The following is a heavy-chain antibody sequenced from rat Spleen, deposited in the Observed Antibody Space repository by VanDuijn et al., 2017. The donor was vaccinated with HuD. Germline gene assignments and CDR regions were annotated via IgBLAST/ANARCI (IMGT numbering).Heavy chain of an antibody. CDR3: AREAYVPFHYFDY. V-gene: IGHV5-7*01. CDR2: ISYDGSST. J-gene: IGHJ2*01. CDR1: GFTFSDYN. Sequence: EVQLVESGGGLVQPGRSLKLSCAASGFTFSDYNMAWVRQAPKKGLEWVATISYDGSSTYYRDSVKGRFTISRDNAKSTLYLQMDSLRSEDTATYYCAREAYVPFHYFDYWGQGVMVTVSS. D-gene: IGHD1-6*01.